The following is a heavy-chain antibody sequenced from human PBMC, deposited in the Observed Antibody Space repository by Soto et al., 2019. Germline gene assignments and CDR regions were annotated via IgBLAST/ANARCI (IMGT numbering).Heavy chain of an antibody. Sequence: ASVKVSCKASGYTFTSYFMHWVRQAPGQGLEWMGVINPSGDSTTYAQKFQGRVTMTRDTSTSTDYMELSRLRCEETDVYYCARNNSRFYGSGVMAWWFDPCGQGSLVTVSA. V-gene: IGHV1-46*01. D-gene: IGHD3-10*01. CDR2: INPSGDST. CDR3: ARNNSRFYGSGVMAWWFDP. CDR1: GYTFTSYF. J-gene: IGHJ5*02.